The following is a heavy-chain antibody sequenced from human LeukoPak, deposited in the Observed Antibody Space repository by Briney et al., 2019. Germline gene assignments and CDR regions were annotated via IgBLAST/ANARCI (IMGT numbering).Heavy chain of an antibody. D-gene: IGHD2-15*01. V-gene: IGHV4-34*01. CDR3: ARDGGYCGDGGCYTDS. Sequence: SETLSLTSAVYGGSFSDYYWAWVRQSPRKGLEWMGQVSHSGSANNNPSLKSRVRISADASKNPFSLRLSYVTAADTAVYYCARDGGYCGDGGCYTDSWSQGTLVTVSS. CDR1: GGSFSDYY. CDR2: VSHSGSA. J-gene: IGHJ4*02.